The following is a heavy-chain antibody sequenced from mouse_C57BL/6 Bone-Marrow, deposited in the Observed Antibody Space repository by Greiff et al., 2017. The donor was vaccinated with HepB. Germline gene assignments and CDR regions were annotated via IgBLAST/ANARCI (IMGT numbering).Heavy chain of an antibody. V-gene: IGHV2-2*01. CDR3: ARNKGYSNFYYAMDY. Sequence: VQLQESGPGLVQPSQRLSITCTVSGFSLTSYGVHWVRQSPGKGLEWLGVIWSGGSTDYNAAFISRLSISKDNSKGQVFFKMNSLQADDTAIYYCARNKGYSNFYYAMDYWGQGTSVTVSS. CDR1: GFSLTSYG. D-gene: IGHD2-5*01. CDR2: IWSGGST. J-gene: IGHJ4*01.